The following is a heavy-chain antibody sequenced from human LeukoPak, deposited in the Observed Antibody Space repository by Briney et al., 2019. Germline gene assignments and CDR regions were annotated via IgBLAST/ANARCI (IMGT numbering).Heavy chain of an antibody. J-gene: IGHJ4*02. CDR1: GGSISSGSYY. CDR2: IYTSGST. CDR3: ARVLSGSYYGVDY. D-gene: IGHD1-26*01. V-gene: IGHV4-61*02. Sequence: SETLSLTCTVSGGSISSGSYYWSWIRQPAGKGLEWIGRIYTSGSTNYNPSLKSRVTISVDTSKNQFSLKLSSVTAADTAVYDCARVLSGSYYGVDYWGQGTLVTVSS.